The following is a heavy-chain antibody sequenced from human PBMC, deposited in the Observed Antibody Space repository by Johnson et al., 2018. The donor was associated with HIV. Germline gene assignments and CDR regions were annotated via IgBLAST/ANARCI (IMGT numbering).Heavy chain of an antibody. CDR1: GFTFSSYG. CDR2: IWYDGINK. J-gene: IGHJ3*02. CDR3: AKDRSMGSYYVSDAFDI. V-gene: IGHV3-33*06. D-gene: IGHD1-26*01. Sequence: QVQLVESGGGVVQPGRSLRLSCAAFGFTFSSYGIHWVRQAPGKGLEWVAVIWYDGINKYYADSVKGRFTISRDNSKNTLYLQMNSLRAEDTAVYYCAKDRSMGSYYVSDAFDIWGQGTMVTVSS.